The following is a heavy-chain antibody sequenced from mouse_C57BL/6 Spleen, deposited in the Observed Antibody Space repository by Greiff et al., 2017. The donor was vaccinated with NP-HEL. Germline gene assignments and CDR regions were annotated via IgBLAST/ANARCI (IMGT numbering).Heavy chain of an antibody. V-gene: IGHV5-9*01. Sequence: EVHLVESGGGLVKPGGSLKLSCAASGFTFSSYTMSWVRQTPEKRLEWVATISGGGGNTYYPDSVKGRFTISRDNAKNTLYLQMSSLRSEDTALYYCARHLTTVDFDYWGQGTTLTVSS. CDR2: ISGGGGNT. J-gene: IGHJ2*01. D-gene: IGHD1-1*01. CDR1: GFTFSSYT. CDR3: ARHLTTVDFDY.